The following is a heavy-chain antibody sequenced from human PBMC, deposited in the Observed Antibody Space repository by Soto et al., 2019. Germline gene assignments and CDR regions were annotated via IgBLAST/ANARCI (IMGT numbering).Heavy chain of an antibody. J-gene: IGHJ4*01. Sequence: GGSLRLSCAASGFTFSNYAMSWVRQAPGKGLEWVSGITGSGGSTYYADSVTGRFTISRDNSENTLYMQMNSLRAEDTALYYCAKNRDSGTYYAGDDYWGQGTLVTVSS. CDR3: AKNRDSGTYYAGDDY. CDR1: GFTFSNYA. D-gene: IGHD1-26*01. CDR2: ITGSGGST. V-gene: IGHV3-23*01.